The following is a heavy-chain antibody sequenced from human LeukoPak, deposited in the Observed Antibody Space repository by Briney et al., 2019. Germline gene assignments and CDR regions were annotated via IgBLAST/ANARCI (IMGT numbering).Heavy chain of an antibody. CDR3: ARLSRYCSSTSCFYYYYYLDV. V-gene: IGHV4-39*01. Sequence: SETLYLTCTVSGGSISSSSYCWGWIRQPPGKGLEWSGSIYYSGSTYYNPSLKSRVTISVDTSKNQFSLKLSSVTAADTAVYYCARLSRYCSSTSCFYYYYYLDVWGKGTTVTVSS. CDR1: GGSISSSSYC. J-gene: IGHJ6*03. CDR2: IYYSGST. D-gene: IGHD2-2*01.